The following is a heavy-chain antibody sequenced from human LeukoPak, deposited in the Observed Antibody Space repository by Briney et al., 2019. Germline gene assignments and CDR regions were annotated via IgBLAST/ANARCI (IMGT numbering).Heavy chain of an antibody. Sequence: SETLSLTCSVSGDSTVGYYWGWIRQSPGRAPEWLAYVYRSGQSDYNSSLRGRVTVSLDRSKAQVSLRLRSLTAADTAIYYCASGKYYYDDSASVNRASRTAFHIWAQGTMVLVSS. CDR1: GDSTVGYY. V-gene: IGHV4-59*12. D-gene: IGHD3-22*01. J-gene: IGHJ3*02. CDR2: VYRSGQS. CDR3: ASGKYYYDDSASVNRASRTAFHI.